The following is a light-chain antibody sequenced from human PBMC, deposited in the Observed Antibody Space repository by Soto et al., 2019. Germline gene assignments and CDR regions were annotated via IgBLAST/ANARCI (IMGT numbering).Light chain of an antibody. CDR3: QQYDDSPPNT. Sequence: EIVLTQSPGTLSLSPGERATLSCRASQSISSSYLAWYQQKPGQAPRLLIYGASSRATGIPDRFSGSGSGTDFILTISRLEPEDFAVYYCQQYDDSPPNTFGQGTKLEIK. J-gene: IGKJ2*01. V-gene: IGKV3-20*01. CDR1: QSISSSY. CDR2: GAS.